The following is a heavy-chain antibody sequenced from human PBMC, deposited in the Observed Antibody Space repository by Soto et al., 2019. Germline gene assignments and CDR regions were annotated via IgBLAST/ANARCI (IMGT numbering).Heavy chain of an antibody. CDR1: GFTFSSYS. Sequence: GGSLRLSCAASGFTFSSYSMHWARQAPGKGLQWVAVIWNDGSNQYYADSVKGRFTISRDSSKNTVYLHMNSLRVEDTAVYYCARDLTGYDFWTGYYTLKGMDVWGQGTTVT. CDR3: ARDLTGYDFWTGYYTLKGMDV. J-gene: IGHJ6*02. CDR2: IWNDGSNQ. V-gene: IGHV3-33*01. D-gene: IGHD3-3*01.